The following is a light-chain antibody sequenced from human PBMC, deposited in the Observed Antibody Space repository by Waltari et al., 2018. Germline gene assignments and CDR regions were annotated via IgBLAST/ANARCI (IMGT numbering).Light chain of an antibody. J-gene: IGLJ3*02. CDR3: AGWDDGLTGWV. V-gene: IGLV1-44*01. Sequence: QSVLTQPPSSSGTPGQRVTLSCSGSRSNIGSYHVYWYQQLPGTAPKLLIYFNNQRPSGVPDRFSGSKSGTSASLAISGLQSDDEADYYCAGWDDGLTGWVFGGGTKLTVL. CDR2: FNN. CDR1: RSNIGSYH.